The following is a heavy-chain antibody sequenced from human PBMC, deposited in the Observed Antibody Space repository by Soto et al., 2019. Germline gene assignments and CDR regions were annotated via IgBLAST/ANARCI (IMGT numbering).Heavy chain of an antibody. CDR3: ASRLKDVDTALITPFDY. D-gene: IGHD5-18*01. CDR1: GYTFTSYG. CDR2: ISAYNGNT. J-gene: IGHJ4*02. V-gene: IGHV1-18*01. Sequence: ASVKVSCKASGYTFTSYGISWVRQAPGQGLERMRWISAYNGNTKYAQKFQGRVTMTTDTSTSTAYMELRSLRSDDTAVYYCASRLKDVDTALITPFDYWGQGTLVTVSS.